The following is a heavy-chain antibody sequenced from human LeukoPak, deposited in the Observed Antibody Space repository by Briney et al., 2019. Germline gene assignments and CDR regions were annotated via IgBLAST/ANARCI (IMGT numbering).Heavy chain of an antibody. CDR2: INPNSGGT. J-gene: IGHJ4*02. CDR1: GYTFTGYY. V-gene: IGHV1-2*06. Sequence: ASVKVSCKASGYTFTGYYMHWVRQAPGQGLEWMGRINPNSGGTNYAQKIQGRVTMTRDTSISTAYMELSRLRSDDTAVYYCARDITGTDFDYWGQGTLVTVSS. CDR3: ARDITGTDFDY. D-gene: IGHD1-7*01.